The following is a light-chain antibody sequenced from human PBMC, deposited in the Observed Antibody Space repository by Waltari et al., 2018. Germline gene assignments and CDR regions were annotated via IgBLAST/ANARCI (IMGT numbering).Light chain of an antibody. CDR1: SSDVGGYDY. CDR3: CSYAGSYTFV. J-gene: IGLJ1*01. CDR2: DVS. V-gene: IGLV2-11*01. Sequence: QSALTQPRSVSGSPGQSVTISCTGTSSDVGGYDYVSWYQQHPGEAPNLIIYDVSKWPSGVPDRFSGSKSGNTASLTISGLQAEDEADYYCCSYAGSYTFVFGSATQVSVL.